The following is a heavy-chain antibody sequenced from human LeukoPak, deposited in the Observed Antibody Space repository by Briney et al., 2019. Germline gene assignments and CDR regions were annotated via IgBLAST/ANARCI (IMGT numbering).Heavy chain of an antibody. CDR1: GYTFTSYA. Sequence: ASVKVSCKASGYTFTSYAMHWVRQAPGQRLEWMGWINAGNGNTKYSQKFQGRVTIIRDTSASTAYMELSSLRSEVTAVYYCARGQYSSGWYGIDYWGQGTLVTVSS. CDR2: INAGNGNT. CDR3: ARGQYSSGWYGIDY. D-gene: IGHD6-19*01. J-gene: IGHJ4*02. V-gene: IGHV1-3*01.